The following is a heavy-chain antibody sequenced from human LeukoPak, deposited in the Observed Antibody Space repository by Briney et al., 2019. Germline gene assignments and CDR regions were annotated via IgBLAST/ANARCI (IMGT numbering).Heavy chain of an antibody. Sequence: GGSLRLSCAASGFTFSSYAMSWVRQAPGKGLEGVSGISGSGSSTYYADSVKGRFTISRDNSKNTLYLQMNSLRAEDTAVYYCAKGVTLIVGDFFDSWGQGTLVTVSS. J-gene: IGHJ4*02. CDR2: ISGSGSST. CDR1: GFTFSSYA. D-gene: IGHD3-22*01. V-gene: IGHV3-23*01. CDR3: AKGVTLIVGDFFDS.